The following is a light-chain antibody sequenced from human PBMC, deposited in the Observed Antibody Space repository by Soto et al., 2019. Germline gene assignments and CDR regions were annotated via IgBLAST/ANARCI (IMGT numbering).Light chain of an antibody. Sequence: DIQMTQSPSSLSASVGDRVTITCRASQGISNYLAWYQQKPGKAPQLLIYAASTLQSEVPSRFSGSGSGTDFTLTISSLQPEDVATYYCQRHNSAPPVSFGPGTKVDLK. J-gene: IGKJ3*01. CDR2: AAS. CDR3: QRHNSAPPVS. V-gene: IGKV1-27*01. CDR1: QGISNY.